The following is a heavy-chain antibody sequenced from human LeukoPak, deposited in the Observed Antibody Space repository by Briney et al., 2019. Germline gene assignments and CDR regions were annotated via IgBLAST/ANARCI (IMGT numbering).Heavy chain of an antibody. CDR3: ARAQGYCSSTSCYHYYYYMDV. Sequence: ASVKVSCKASGYTFTGYYMHWVRQAPGQGLEWMGRINTNSGGTNYAQKFQGRVTMTRDTSNSTAYMELSRLRSDDTAVYYCARAQGYCSSTSCYHYYYYMDVWGKGTTVTVSS. CDR1: GYTFTGYY. J-gene: IGHJ6*03. CDR2: INTNSGGT. D-gene: IGHD2-2*01. V-gene: IGHV1-2*06.